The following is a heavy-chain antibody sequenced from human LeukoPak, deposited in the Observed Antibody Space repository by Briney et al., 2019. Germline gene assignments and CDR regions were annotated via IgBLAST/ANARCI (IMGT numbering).Heavy chain of an antibody. CDR2: INAANGYA. CDR1: GYTFTNYA. Sequence: ASVKISCKASGYTFTNYAMHWVRQAPGQRPEWLAWINAANGYARYSQDLQGRVIITRDTSASTAYMEVNNLRSDGTAMYYCAIRDGHTDHWGQGTLVTVSS. V-gene: IGHV1-3*01. J-gene: IGHJ4*02. CDR3: AIRDGHTDH. D-gene: IGHD5-24*01.